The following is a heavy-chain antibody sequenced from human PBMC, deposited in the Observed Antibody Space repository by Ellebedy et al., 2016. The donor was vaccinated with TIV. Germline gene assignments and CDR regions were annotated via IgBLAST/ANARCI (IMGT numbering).Heavy chain of an antibody. D-gene: IGHD2-2*01. V-gene: IGHV3-30*03. CDR2: ISFDGSNE. CDR1: GFTFSGYN. J-gene: IGHJ4*02. Sequence: GESLKISXAASGFTFSGYNMHWVRQAPGKGLEWLAAISFDGSNEYYADSVKGRFTISRDNSKNTVYLQMNSLRGEDTAVYYCVRRDGPAAIGSFDYWGQGTLVTVSS. CDR3: VRRDGPAAIGSFDY.